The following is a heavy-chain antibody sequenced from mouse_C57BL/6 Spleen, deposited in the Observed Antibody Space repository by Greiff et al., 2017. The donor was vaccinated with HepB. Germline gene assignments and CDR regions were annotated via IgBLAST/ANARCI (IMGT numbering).Heavy chain of an antibody. CDR1: GYTFTSYW. Sequence: QVHVKQPGAELVMPGASVKLSCKASGYTFTSYWMHWVKQRPGQGLEWIGEIDPSDSYTNYNQKFKGKSTLTVDKSSSTAYMQLSSLTSEDSAVYYCASSNHRDYYAMDYWGQGTSVTVSS. J-gene: IGHJ4*01. V-gene: IGHV1-69*01. D-gene: IGHD2-5*01. CDR3: ASSNHRDYYAMDY. CDR2: IDPSDSYT.